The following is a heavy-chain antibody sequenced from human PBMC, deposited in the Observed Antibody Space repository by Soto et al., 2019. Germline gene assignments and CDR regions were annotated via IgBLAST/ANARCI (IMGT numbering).Heavy chain of an antibody. D-gene: IGHD3-16*01. CDR3: ARVKGHTLATHYLDY. CDR2: ITGTSTTI. V-gene: IGHV3-48*02. Sequence: EVQLVESGGGLVQPGGSLRLSCAASGFTFSPYSMHWVRQAPGKGLEWLSYITGTSTTIYADSVKGRFTVSRDNAQNSLYLQMNSLRDEDTAVYSCARVKGHTLATHYLDYWGQGTLVTVSS. J-gene: IGHJ4*02. CDR1: GFTFSPYS.